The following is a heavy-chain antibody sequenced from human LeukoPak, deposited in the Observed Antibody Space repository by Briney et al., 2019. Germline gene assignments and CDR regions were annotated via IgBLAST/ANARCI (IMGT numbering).Heavy chain of an antibody. J-gene: IGHJ4*02. D-gene: IGHD3-9*01. CDR2: IYYSGST. Sequence: SETLSLTCTVSGGSISSYYWSWIRQPPGKGLELIGYIYYSGSTNYNPSLKSRVTISVDTSKNQFSLKLSSVTAADTAVYYCARHYEIKNRYYFDYWGQGTLVTVSS. CDR3: ARHYEIKNRYYFDY. CDR1: GGSISSYY. V-gene: IGHV4-59*01.